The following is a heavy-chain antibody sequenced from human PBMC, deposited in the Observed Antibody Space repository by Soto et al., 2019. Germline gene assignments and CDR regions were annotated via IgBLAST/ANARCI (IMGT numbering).Heavy chain of an antibody. CDR2: MSPNNGNT. CDR3: ARVQSSGYDY. CDR1: GYTFTNYG. J-gene: IGHJ4*02. Sequence: QVQLVHSGVELKKPGASVRVSCKASGYTFTNYGISWVRQAPGQGLEWVGWMSPNNGNTHYAPKLQGRVTMTRDTHTNTAYLDLRSLRSDDTAVYYCARVQSSGYDYWGQGTLVTVSS. V-gene: IGHV1-18*04. D-gene: IGHD5-12*01.